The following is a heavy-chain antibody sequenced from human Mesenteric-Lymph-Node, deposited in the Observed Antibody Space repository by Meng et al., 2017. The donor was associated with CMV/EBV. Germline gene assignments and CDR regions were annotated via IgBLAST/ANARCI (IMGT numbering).Heavy chain of an antibody. CDR2: LNPSGGGI. V-gene: IGHV1-46*01. CDR1: VYTFRSYH. Sequence: SVYTFRSYHLYWVRQAPGQGLEWMGILNPSGGGISYAQKFQGRLTMTRDTSTSTVYMELSGLRSEDTAVYYCARDGAEGSGSYYFEYWGQGTLVTVSS. D-gene: IGHD3-10*01. J-gene: IGHJ4*02. CDR3: ARDGAEGSGSYYFEY.